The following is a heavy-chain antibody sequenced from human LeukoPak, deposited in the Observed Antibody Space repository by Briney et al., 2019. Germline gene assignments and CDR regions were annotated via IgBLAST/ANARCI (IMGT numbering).Heavy chain of an antibody. V-gene: IGHV5-51*01. CDR2: TYPGDSDT. CDR3: ARHRVSVGATSGYYYYMDV. CDR1: GYTLTNNW. Sequence: NRGESLKISCKVSGYTLTNNWIGWVRQVPGKGLEWMGLTYPGDSDTRYSPSFQGQVTMSVDKSISTAYLQWSSLKASDTAMYYCARHRVSVGATSGYYYYMDVWGKGTTVTVSS. D-gene: IGHD1-26*01. J-gene: IGHJ6*03.